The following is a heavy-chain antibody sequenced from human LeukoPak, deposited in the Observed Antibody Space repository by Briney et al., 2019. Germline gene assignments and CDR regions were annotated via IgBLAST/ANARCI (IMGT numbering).Heavy chain of an antibody. Sequence: PGGSLRLSCAASGFTFGIYWMSWVRQAPGKGLEWVANIKQDGSEKFYVDSVKGRFTLSRDNAKNSPFLQMNSLRAEDTAVYYCARDYYGSGWYGDYWGQGTLVTVSS. J-gene: IGHJ4*02. V-gene: IGHV3-7*04. CDR1: GFTFGIYW. D-gene: IGHD6-19*01. CDR2: IKQDGSEK. CDR3: ARDYYGSGWYGDY.